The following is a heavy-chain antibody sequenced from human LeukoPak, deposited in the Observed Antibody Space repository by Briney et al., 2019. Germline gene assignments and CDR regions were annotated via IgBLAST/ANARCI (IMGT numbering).Heavy chain of an antibody. J-gene: IGHJ4*02. CDR1: EYSFTSYW. Sequence: GESLKISCKGSEYSFTSYWIGWVRQMPGKGLEWMGIIYPGDSDTRYSPSFQGQVTISADKSISTAYLQWSSLKASDTAVYYCARRGYNYGYYFDYWGQGTLVTVSA. D-gene: IGHD5-18*01. CDR2: IYPGDSDT. CDR3: ARRGYNYGYYFDY. V-gene: IGHV5-51*01.